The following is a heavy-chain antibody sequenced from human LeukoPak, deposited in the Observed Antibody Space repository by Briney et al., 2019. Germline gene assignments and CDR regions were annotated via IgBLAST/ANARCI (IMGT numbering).Heavy chain of an antibody. CDR2: ISSSSSYI. J-gene: IGHJ6*03. CDR3: EGAAEAAVYYYYMDV. CDR1: GFTFSSYS. V-gene: IGHV3-21*01. Sequence: GGSLRLSCAASGFTFSSYSMNWVRQAPGKGLEWVSSISSSSSYIYYADPVKGRFTISRDNAKNSLYLQMNSLRAEDTAVYYCEGAAEAAVYYYYMDVWGKGTTVTVSS. D-gene: IGHD6-13*01.